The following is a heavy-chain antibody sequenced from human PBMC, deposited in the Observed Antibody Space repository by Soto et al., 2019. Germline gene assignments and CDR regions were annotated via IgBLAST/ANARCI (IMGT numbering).Heavy chain of an antibody. CDR2: IWYDGSKE. CDR1: GFSFTRYG. V-gene: IGHV3-33*01. D-gene: IGHD3-22*01. CDR3: GIDGDTSSHYGMLI. J-gene: IGHJ1*01. Sequence: QVQLVESGGGVVQPGTSLRLSCAASGFSFTRYGFHWVRQAPGKGLEWVAVIWYDGSKEYYVESVKGRFTVSRDNSKSTVYLQLKSLNAENSALYYCGIDGDTSSHYGMLIWGQGSQVTVSS.